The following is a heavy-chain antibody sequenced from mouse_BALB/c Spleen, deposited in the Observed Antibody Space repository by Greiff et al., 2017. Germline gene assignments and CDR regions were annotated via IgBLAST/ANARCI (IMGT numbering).Heavy chain of an antibody. CDR2: INPSSGYT. CDR1: GYTFTSYT. J-gene: IGHJ3*01. V-gene: IGHV1-4*02. D-gene: IGHD2-3*01. CDR3: ASRWLRAY. Sequence: VQLQQSAAELARPGASVKMSCKASGYTFTSYTMHWVKQRPGQGLEWIGYINPSSGYTEYNQKFKDKTTLTADKSSSTAYMQLSSLTSEDSAVYYCASRWLRAYWGQGTLVTVSA.